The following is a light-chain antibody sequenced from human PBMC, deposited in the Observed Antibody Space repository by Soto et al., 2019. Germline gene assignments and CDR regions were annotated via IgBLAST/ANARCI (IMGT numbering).Light chain of an antibody. CDR3: QHGQPYGDSPPLT. J-gene: IGKJ4*01. CDR1: QSVSYY. CDR2: XAS. Sequence: ELVLTQSPGTLSLSPGERATLSCRASQSVSYYLAWYQQKPGQAPRLLLYXASSRATGVPDRFSGSGSGRGFTLTISRLEPEDFAVYYCQHGQPYGDSPPLTFGGGTKGDIK. V-gene: IGKV3-20*01.